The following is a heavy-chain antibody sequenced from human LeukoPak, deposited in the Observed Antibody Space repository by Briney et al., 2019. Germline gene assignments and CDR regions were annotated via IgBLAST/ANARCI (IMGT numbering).Heavy chain of an antibody. D-gene: IGHD6-6*01. CDR2: INPSGGST. V-gene: IGHV1-46*01. CDR1: GYTFTSYY. J-gene: IGHJ4*02. Sequence: ASVTVSCTASGYTFTSYYMHWVRQAPGQGLEWMGIINPSGGSTSYAQKFQGRVTMTRDTSTSTVYMELSSLRSEDTAVYYCATSIAARGYFDYWGQGTLVTVSS. CDR3: ATSIAARGYFDY.